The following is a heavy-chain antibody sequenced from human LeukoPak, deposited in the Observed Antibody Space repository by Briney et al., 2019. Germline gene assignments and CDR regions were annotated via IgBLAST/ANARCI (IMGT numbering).Heavy chain of an antibody. D-gene: IGHD6-13*01. Sequence: SETLSLTCTVSGGSISSGGYYWSWIRQHPGKGLGWIGYIYYSGSTYYNPSLKSRVTISVDTSKNQFSLKLSSVTAADTAVYYCASARRIAAAGPRADYWGQGTLVTVSS. V-gene: IGHV4-31*03. CDR3: ASARRIAAAGPRADY. J-gene: IGHJ4*02. CDR1: GGSISSGGYY. CDR2: IYYSGST.